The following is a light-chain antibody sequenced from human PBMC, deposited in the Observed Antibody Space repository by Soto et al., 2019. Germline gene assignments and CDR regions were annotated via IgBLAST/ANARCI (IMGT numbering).Light chain of an antibody. J-gene: IGLJ2*01. CDR1: SSDVGGHNY. V-gene: IGLV2-11*01. CDR3: CSYAGSYTVV. CDR2: DVS. Sequence: QSALTQPRSVSRSPGQSVTISCIGTSSDVGGHNYVSWYQQHPGKAPKLMIYDVSKRPSGVPDRFSGSKSGNTASLTISGLQAEDEADYYCCSYAGSYTVVFGGGTKLTVL.